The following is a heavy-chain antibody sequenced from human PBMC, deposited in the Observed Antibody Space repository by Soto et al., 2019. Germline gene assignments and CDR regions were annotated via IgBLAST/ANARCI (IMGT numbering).Heavy chain of an antibody. J-gene: IGHJ4*02. CDR2: IYHSGST. CDR3: VGSYYDNLTGYSSFDY. V-gene: IGHV4-30-2*01. Sequence: SETLSLTCAVSGGSISSGGYSWSWIRQPPGKGLEWIGYIYHSGSTYYNPSLKSRVTISVDRSKNQFSLKLSSVTAADTAVYYCVGSYYDNLTGYSSFDYWGQGTLVTVPS. CDR1: GGSISSGGYS. D-gene: IGHD3-9*01.